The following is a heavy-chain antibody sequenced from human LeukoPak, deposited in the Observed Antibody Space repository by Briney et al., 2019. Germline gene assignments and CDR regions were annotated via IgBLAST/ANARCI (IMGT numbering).Heavy chain of an antibody. CDR3: ATPYTSGWSLYFDN. Sequence: GGSLRLSCAASGFTFSSYTMHWVRQAPDKGLEWVAVISHDGGNKYYADSVKGRFTISRDNSKNTLYLQMNGLRAEETAMYYCATPYTSGWSLYFDNWGQETLVTVSS. V-gene: IGHV3-30-3*01. J-gene: IGHJ4*02. CDR2: ISHDGGNK. D-gene: IGHD6-19*01. CDR1: GFTFSSYT.